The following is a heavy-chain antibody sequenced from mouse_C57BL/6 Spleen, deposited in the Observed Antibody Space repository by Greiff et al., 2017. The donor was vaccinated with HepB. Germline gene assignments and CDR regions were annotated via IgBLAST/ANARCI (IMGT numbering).Heavy chain of an antibody. J-gene: IGHJ2*01. CDR2: IDPSDSYT. Sequence: QVQLKQPGAELVMPGASVKLSCKASGYTFTSYWMHWVKQSPGQGLEWIGEIDPSDSYTNYNQKFKGKSTLTVDKSSSTAYMQLSSLTSEDSAVYYCARRGYYGSSHHFDYWGQGTTLTVSS. CDR3: ARRGYYGSSHHFDY. CDR1: GYTFTSYW. D-gene: IGHD1-1*01. V-gene: IGHV1-69*01.